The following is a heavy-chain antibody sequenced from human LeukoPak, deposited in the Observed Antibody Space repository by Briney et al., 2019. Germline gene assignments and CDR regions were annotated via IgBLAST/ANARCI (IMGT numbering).Heavy chain of an antibody. Sequence: ASVKVSCKCSGYRFSSYGICCVRQAPGQGLEWVGWISAYSGHTNYAQRVQGRLTMTTDRSTSTAYMELRGLRSDDTAVYYCVREGEAATTGDYWGQGTLVTVSS. CDR1: GYRFSSYG. CDR3: VREGEAATTGDY. V-gene: IGHV1-18*01. J-gene: IGHJ4*02. D-gene: IGHD1-14*01. CDR2: ISAYSGHT.